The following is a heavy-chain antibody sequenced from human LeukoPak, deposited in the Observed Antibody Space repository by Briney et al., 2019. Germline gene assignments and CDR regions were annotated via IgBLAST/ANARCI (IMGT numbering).Heavy chain of an antibody. CDR2: IIPIFGTA. CDR1: GGTFSSYA. Sequence: SSVKVSCKASGGTFSSYAISWVRQAPGQGLEWMGGIIPIFGTANYAQKFQGRVTITADESTSTAYMELSSLRSEDTAVYYCARDCRWFGELNWFDPWGQGTLVTVSS. J-gene: IGHJ5*02. D-gene: IGHD3-10*01. CDR3: ARDCRWFGELNWFDP. V-gene: IGHV1-69*01.